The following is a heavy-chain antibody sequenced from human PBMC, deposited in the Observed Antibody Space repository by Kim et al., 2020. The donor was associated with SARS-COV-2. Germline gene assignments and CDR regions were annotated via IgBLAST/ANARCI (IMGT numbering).Heavy chain of an antibody. J-gene: IGHJ4*02. D-gene: IGHD3-10*01. CDR2: INPSGGST. CDR3: ARDSFPRLLWFGELLGFDY. CDR1: GYTFTSYY. Sequence: ASVKVSCKASGYTFTSYYMHWVRQAPGQGLEWMGIINPSGGSTSYAQKFQGRVTMTRDTSTSTVYMELSGLRSEDTAVYYCARDSFPRLLWFGELLGFDYWGEGTLVTGSS. V-gene: IGHV1-46*01.